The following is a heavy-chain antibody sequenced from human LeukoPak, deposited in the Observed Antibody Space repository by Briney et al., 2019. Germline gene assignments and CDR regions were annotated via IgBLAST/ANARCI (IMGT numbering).Heavy chain of an antibody. Sequence: PGRSRRLSCAASGFLFSSYGMHSVRQAPGKGLEWITVISYDGSNEYYADSVKGRFTISGDNSKITLYLQMNSLRAEDTAVYYCVKGYYDFDYWGQGTLVTVSS. CDR1: GFLFSSYG. D-gene: IGHD3-3*01. CDR2: ISYDGSNE. V-gene: IGHV3-30*18. CDR3: VKGYYDFDY. J-gene: IGHJ4*02.